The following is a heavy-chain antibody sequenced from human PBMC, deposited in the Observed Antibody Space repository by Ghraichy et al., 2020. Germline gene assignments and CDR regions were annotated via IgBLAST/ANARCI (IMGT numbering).Heavy chain of an antibody. CDR1: GFSFTNYA. J-gene: IGHJ4*02. CDR3: ATIRWLLSIFDY. V-gene: IGHV3-23*01. Sequence: GGSLRLSCAASGFSFTNYALSWVRLAPGKGLEWVASVSGSGDNIYYADSVKGRFTISRDTSKNTLYLQMDSLRAEDTAIYYCATIRWLLSIFDYWGQGVLVTVSS. CDR2: VSGSGDNI. D-gene: IGHD3-3*01.